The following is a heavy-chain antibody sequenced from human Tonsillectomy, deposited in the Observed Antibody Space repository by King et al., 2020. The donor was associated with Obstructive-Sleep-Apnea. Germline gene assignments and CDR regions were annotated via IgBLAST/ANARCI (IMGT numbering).Heavy chain of an antibody. D-gene: IGHD3-10*01. CDR2: IYYSGST. CDR1: GGSISSGGYY. J-gene: IGHJ4*02. V-gene: IGHV4-31*03. Sequence: VPLQESGPGLVKPSQTLSLTCTVSGGSISSGGYYWRWIRQHPGKGLEWIGYIYYSGSTYYNPSLKSRVTISVDTSKNQFSLKLSSVTAADTAVYYCARDQRGGITMVRGFDYWGQGTLVTVSS. CDR3: ARDQRGGITMVRGFDY.